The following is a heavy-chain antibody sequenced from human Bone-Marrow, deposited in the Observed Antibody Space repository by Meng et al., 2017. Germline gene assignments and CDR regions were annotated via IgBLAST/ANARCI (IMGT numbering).Heavy chain of an antibody. Sequence: SVKVSCKASGGTFSSYAISWVRQAPGQGLEWTGGIIPIFGTANYAQKFQGRVTITADESTSTAYMELSSLRSEDTAVYYCAAILDSSGYYSPENYFDYWGQGTLVTVSS. J-gene: IGHJ4*02. CDR3: AAILDSSGYYSPENYFDY. CDR1: GGTFSSYA. V-gene: IGHV1-69*13. D-gene: IGHD3-22*01. CDR2: IIPIFGTA.